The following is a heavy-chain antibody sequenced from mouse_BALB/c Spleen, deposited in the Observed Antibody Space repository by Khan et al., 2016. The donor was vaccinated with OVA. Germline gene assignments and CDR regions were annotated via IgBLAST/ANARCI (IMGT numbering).Heavy chain of an antibody. CDR2: IYPFNDDT. V-gene: IGHV1S136*01. Sequence: EVQLQESGPELVKPGASVKMSCKASGYTFTSSVMHWVKQKPGLGLEWIGYIYPFNDDTKYNEKFKGKATLTSDKSSSTAYMELSSLTSEDSAVYYCAPVGNYYVSFAYWGQGTLVTVSA. CDR3: APVGNYYVSFAY. CDR1: GYTFTSSV. J-gene: IGHJ3*01. D-gene: IGHD1-1*01.